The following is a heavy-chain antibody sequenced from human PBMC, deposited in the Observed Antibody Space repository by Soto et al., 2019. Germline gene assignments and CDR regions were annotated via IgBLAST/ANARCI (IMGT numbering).Heavy chain of an antibody. V-gene: IGHV3-48*01. CDR1: GFTFSSYD. J-gene: IGHJ6*02. Sequence: GGSLRLSCAASGFTFSSYDMDWVRQAPGKGLEWLSRISGSSNTMYYADSVKGRFTISRDNSKSTLYLQMNSLRAEDTALYYCAKGRSYYYYYGVDVWGQGTTVTVSS. CDR3: AKGRSYYYYYGVDV. CDR2: ISGSSNTM.